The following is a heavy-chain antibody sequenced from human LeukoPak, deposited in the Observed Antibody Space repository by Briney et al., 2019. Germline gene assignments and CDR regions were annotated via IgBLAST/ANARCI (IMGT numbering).Heavy chain of an antibody. D-gene: IGHD3-22*01. J-gene: IGHJ4*02. CDR1: GFTFSSYS. V-gene: IGHV3-48*04. CDR3: AKDRFYDSSGSYFYH. CDR2: ISSSSSTI. Sequence: PGGSLRLSCAASGFTFSSYSMNWVRQAPGKGLEWVSYISSSSSTIYYADSVKGRFTISRDNAKNSLYLQMNSLRAEDTAVYYCAKDRFYDSSGSYFYHRGPGTLVTVSS.